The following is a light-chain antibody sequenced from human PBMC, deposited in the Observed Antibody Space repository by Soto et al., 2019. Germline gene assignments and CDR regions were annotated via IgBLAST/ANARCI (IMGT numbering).Light chain of an antibody. Sequence: DIQMTQAPSSLSASVGDRVTITCRASHSISSYLNWYQQKTRKAPKLLIYAASSLQSGVPSRFSGSGSVTDCTLTISSLQPEEFATYYCQQSYSTPWTFGQGTQVEIK. CDR2: AAS. CDR3: QQSYSTPWT. J-gene: IGKJ1*01. V-gene: IGKV1-39*01. CDR1: HSISSY.